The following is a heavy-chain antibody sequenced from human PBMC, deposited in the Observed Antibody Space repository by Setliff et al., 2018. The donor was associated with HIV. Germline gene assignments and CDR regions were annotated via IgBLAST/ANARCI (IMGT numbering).Heavy chain of an antibody. CDR3: ARLSGLYYYDSSGYYYGHYFDY. J-gene: IGHJ4*02. V-gene: IGHV5-51*01. CDR1: GHSFTNYW. Sequence: PGESLKISCKGSGHSFTNYWIGWVRQMPGKGLEWMGIIYPGDSDTRYSTSFQGQVTISADKSISTAYLQWSSLKASDTAMYYCARLSGLYYYDSSGYYYGHYFDYWGQGTLVTVSS. D-gene: IGHD3-22*01. CDR2: IYPGDSDT.